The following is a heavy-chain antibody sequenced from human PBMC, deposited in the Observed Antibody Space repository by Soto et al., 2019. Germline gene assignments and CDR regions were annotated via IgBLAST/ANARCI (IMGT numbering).Heavy chain of an antibody. CDR2: IDPSDSQT. Sequence: SLKISCKGSGYIFAGYWITWVRQKPGKGLEWMGRIDPSDSQTYYSPSFRGHVTISVTKSITTVFLQWSSLRASDTAMYYCARQIYDSDTGPNFQYYFDSWGQGTPVTVSS. V-gene: IGHV5-10-1*01. D-gene: IGHD3-22*01. J-gene: IGHJ4*02. CDR1: GYIFAGYW. CDR3: ARQIYDSDTGPNFQYYFDS.